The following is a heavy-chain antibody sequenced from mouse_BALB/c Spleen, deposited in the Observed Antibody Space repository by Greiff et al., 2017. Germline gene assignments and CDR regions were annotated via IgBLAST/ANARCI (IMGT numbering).Heavy chain of an antibody. Sequence: VKLMESGPGLVQPSQCLSITCTVSGFSLTSYGVHWVRQSPGKGLEWLGVIWSGGSTDYNAAFISRLSISKDNSKSQVFFKMNSLQANDTAIYYCARVVTTALYYYGMDYWGQGTSVTVSA. CDR2: IWSGGST. J-gene: IGHJ4*01. CDR1: GFSLTSYG. D-gene: IGHD1-2*01. V-gene: IGHV2-2*02. CDR3: ARVVTTALYYYGMDY.